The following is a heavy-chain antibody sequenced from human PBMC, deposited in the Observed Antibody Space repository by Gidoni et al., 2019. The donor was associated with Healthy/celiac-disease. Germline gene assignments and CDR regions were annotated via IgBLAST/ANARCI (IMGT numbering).Heavy chain of an antibody. Sequence: EVQLVESGGGLVKPGGSLRLSCAASGFTFSSYSMNWVRQAPGKGLEWVSSISSSSSYIYYADSVKGRFTISRDNAKNSLYLQMNSLRAEDTAVYYCATLRHIVASDRFDYWGQGTLVTVSS. V-gene: IGHV3-21*01. CDR2: ISSSSSYI. J-gene: IGHJ4*02. CDR1: GFTFSSYS. CDR3: ATLRHIVASDRFDY. D-gene: IGHD5-12*01.